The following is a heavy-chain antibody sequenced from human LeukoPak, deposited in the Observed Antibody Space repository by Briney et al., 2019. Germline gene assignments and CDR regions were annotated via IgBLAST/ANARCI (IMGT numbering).Heavy chain of an antibody. J-gene: IGHJ5*02. D-gene: IGHD3-22*01. Sequence: SETLSLTCTVSGGSISSSSYYWGWIRQPPGKGLEWIGSIYYSGSTNYNSSLKSRVTISVDTSKNQFSLKLSSVTAADTAVYYCARLHGPYYYDSSGYPWGQGTLVTVSS. V-gene: IGHV4-39*07. CDR2: IYYSGST. CDR1: GGSISSSSYY. CDR3: ARLHGPYYYDSSGYP.